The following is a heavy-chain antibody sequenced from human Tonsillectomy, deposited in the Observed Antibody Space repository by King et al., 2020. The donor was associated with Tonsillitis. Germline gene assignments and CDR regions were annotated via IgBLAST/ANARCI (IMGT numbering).Heavy chain of an antibody. V-gene: IGHV4-39*01. D-gene: IGHD3-10*01. CDR1: GDSISSSSFY. CDR3: AGRFTMVRGVIIPSYYFDY. Sequence: QLQESGPGLVKPSETLSLTCTVSGDSISSSSFYCGWVRQPPGKGLEWIATISYTGSTYYNPSLKSRVTMSVDTSKNQFSLNLSSMTAADTAVYYCAGRFTMVRGVIIPSYYFDYWGQGTLVTVSS. J-gene: IGHJ4*02. CDR2: ISYTGST.